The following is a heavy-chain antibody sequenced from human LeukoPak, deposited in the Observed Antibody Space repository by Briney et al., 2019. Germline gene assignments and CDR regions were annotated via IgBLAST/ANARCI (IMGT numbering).Heavy chain of an antibody. CDR3: ARGYGSGSYSDYYYYYGMDV. CDR1: GFTFSSYA. J-gene: IGHJ6*02. CDR2: ISYDGSNK. Sequence: PGGSLRLSCAASGFTFSSYAMHWVRQAPGKGLEWVAVISYDGSNKYYADSVKGRFTISRDNSKNTLYLQMNSLRAEDTAVYYCARGYGSGSYSDYYYYYGMDVWGQGTTVTVSS. D-gene: IGHD3-10*01. V-gene: IGHV3-30-3*01.